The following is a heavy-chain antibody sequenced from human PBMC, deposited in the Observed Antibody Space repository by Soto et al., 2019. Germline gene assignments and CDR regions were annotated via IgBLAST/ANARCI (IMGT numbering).Heavy chain of an antibody. CDR1: GFTFSSYS. CDR2: ISSSSSYI. J-gene: IGHJ4*02. Sequence: GGSLRLSCAASGFTFSSYSMNWVRQAPGRGLEWVSSISSSSSYIYYADSVKGRFTISRDNAKNSLYLQMNSLRAEDTAVYYCARDRIAVAARRYYFDYWGQGT. CDR3: ARDRIAVAARRYYFDY. V-gene: IGHV3-21*01. D-gene: IGHD6-19*01.